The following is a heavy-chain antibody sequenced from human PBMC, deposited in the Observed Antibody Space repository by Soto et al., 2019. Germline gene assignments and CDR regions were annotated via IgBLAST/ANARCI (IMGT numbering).Heavy chain of an antibody. J-gene: IGHJ6*02. CDR2: IYYSGST. CDR3: ATPSYRSGSYLSYGMDV. CDR1: VGSISSSSYY. Sequence: SETLSLTCTVSVGSISSSSYYWGWIRQPPGKGLEWIGRIYYSGSTYYNPSLKSRVTISVDTSKNQFSLKLSSVTAADTPVYYCATPSYRSGSYLSYGMDVWGQGNTVPVS. V-gene: IGHV4-39*01. D-gene: IGHD3-10*01.